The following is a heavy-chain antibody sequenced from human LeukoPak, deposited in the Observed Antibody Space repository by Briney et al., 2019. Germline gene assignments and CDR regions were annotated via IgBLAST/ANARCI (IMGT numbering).Heavy chain of an antibody. CDR3: ARDDDYGDYASDY. CDR2: IWYDGSNK. J-gene: IGHJ4*02. Sequence: GGSLRLSCAASGFTFSSYGMHWVRQAPGKGLEWVAVIWYDGSNKYYADSVKGRFTISRDNSKNTLYLQMNSLRAEGTAVYYCARDDDYGDYASDYWGQGTLVTVSS. CDR1: GFTFSSYG. V-gene: IGHV3-33*01. D-gene: IGHD4-17*01.